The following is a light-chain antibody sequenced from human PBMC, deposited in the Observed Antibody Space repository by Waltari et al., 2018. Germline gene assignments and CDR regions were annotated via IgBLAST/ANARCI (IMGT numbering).Light chain of an antibody. V-gene: IGKV1-39*01. Sequence: DIQMTQSPSSLSASVGANVTITYRASQRNSEYLNWYQQKPVKAPKLLIYDASRLQSGVPSRFSGSGSGTDFSLSITSLQPEDSATYYCQQSYTFGGGTKVEIK. CDR1: QRNSEY. J-gene: IGKJ4*01. CDR2: DAS. CDR3: QQSYT.